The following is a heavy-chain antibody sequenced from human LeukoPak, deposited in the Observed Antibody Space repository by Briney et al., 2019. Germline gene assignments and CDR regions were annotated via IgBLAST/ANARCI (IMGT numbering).Heavy chain of an antibody. CDR3: ARLRPTVVTPVTPNWFHP. Sequence: GGSLRLSCAASGFTFSSYSMNWVRPAPGKGLEWVSYISSSSSTIYYADSVKGRFTISRDNAKNSLYLQMNSLRAEDTAVYYCARLRPTVVTPVTPNWFHPWGQGTLVTVSS. CDR2: ISSSSSTI. D-gene: IGHD4-23*01. CDR1: GFTFSSYS. J-gene: IGHJ5*02. V-gene: IGHV3-48*04.